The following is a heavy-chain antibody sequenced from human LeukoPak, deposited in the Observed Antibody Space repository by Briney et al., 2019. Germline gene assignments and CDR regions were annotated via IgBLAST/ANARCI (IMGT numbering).Heavy chain of an antibody. D-gene: IGHD1-14*01. CDR1: GGTFSSYA. CDR2: IIPIFGTA. Sequence: GASVKVSCKASGGTFSSYAISWVRQAPGQGLEWMGGIIPIFGTANYAQKFQGRVTITADKSTSTAYMELSSLRSEDTAVYYCAREDREWADTYYYYYYMDVWGKGTTVTISS. J-gene: IGHJ6*03. CDR3: AREDREWADTYYYYYYMDV. V-gene: IGHV1-69*06.